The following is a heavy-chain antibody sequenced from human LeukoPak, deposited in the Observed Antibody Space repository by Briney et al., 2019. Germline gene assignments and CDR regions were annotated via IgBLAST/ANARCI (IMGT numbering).Heavy chain of an antibody. CDR2: DYCGGNT. CDR1: GFSVTTDSYC. D-gene: IGHD3-16*01. J-gene: IGHJ4*02. V-gene: IGHV4-61*01. Sequence: SETLSLTCTVSGFSVTTDSYCWGWIRQPPGKGLEWIGYDYCGGNTNYDPSLKRRVTISVDTSKNQFSLTLTSVTAADTAVYYCARSWGEDYWGQGTLVTVSS. CDR3: ARSWGEDY.